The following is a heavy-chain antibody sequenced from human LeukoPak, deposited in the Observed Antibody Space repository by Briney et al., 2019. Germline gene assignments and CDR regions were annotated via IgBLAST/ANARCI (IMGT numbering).Heavy chain of an antibody. CDR1: GFTFSSYG. D-gene: IGHD3-10*01. Sequence: GGSLRLSCAASGFTFSSYGMHWVRQAPGKGPEWVAVISYDGSNKYYADSVKGRFTISRDNSKNTLYLQMNSLRAEDTAVYYCAVGGYYGSGHPYYYYGMDVWGQGTTVTVSS. J-gene: IGHJ6*02. V-gene: IGHV3-30*03. CDR2: ISYDGSNK. CDR3: AVGGYYGSGHPYYYYGMDV.